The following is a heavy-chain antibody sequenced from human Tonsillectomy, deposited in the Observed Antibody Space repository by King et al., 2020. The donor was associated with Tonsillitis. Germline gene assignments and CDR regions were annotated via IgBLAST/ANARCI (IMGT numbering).Heavy chain of an antibody. Sequence: VQLQESGPGLVQPPETLSLTCTVSGDSITNFYWSWIRQPPGKGLEWMGWISYSGTTKYNPSLKSRVTISADRSKNQLSLRLSSVISADTAVYYCAREDFRSGASRGNNWFEPWGQGVLVTVTS. CDR3: AREDFRSGASRGNNWFEP. V-gene: IGHV4-59*01. D-gene: IGHD3-3*01. CDR2: ISYSGTT. J-gene: IGHJ5*01. CDR1: GDSITNFY.